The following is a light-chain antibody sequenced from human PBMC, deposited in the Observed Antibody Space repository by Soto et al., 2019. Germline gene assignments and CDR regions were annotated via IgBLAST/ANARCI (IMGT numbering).Light chain of an antibody. CDR1: SGDVGAYNY. V-gene: IGLV2-14*01. CDR2: DVS. J-gene: IGLJ2*01. Sequence: QSALTQPASVSGSPGQSVTISCTGTSGDVGAYNYVSWHQQHPGKAPKLMIYDVSNRPSGISSRFSGSKSDNTASLTISGLQAEDEADYYCSSYTSSSTQVFGGGTKLTVL. CDR3: SSYTSSSTQV.